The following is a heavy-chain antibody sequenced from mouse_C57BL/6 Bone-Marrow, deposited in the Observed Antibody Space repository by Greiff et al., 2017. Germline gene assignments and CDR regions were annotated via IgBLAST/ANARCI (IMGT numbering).Heavy chain of an antibody. D-gene: IGHD2-2*01. CDR2: INPYNGGT. Sequence: VQLKQSGPVLVKPGASVKMSCKASGYTFTDYYMNWVKQSHGKSLEWIGVINPYNGGTSYNQKFKGKATLTVDKSSSTAYMELNSLTSEDSAVYYCARRVGYPYAMDYWGQGTSVTVSS. J-gene: IGHJ4*01. CDR3: ARRVGYPYAMDY. V-gene: IGHV1-19*01. CDR1: GYTFTDYY.